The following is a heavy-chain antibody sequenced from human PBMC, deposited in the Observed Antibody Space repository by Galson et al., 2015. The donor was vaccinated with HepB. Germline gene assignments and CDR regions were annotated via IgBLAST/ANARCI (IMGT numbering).Heavy chain of an antibody. V-gene: IGHV3-48*01. CDR1: GFSFISYS. J-gene: IGHJ6*02. CDR3: AKNPASYDYYNMDV. CDR2: ISSGGTK. Sequence: SLRLSCAASGFSFISYSMNRVRQAPGRGLEWVSYISSGGTKYYADSVKGRFTISRDNAQKSLYLHMSSLRAEDTGIYYCAKNPASYDYYNMDVWGQGTTVTVSS. D-gene: IGHD2/OR15-2a*01.